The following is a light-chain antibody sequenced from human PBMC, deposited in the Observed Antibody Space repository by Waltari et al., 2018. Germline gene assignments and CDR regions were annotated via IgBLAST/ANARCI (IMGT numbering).Light chain of an antibody. Sequence: QSVLTQPPSVSAAPGHRVTIPCPCIRANIGTHYLSWYHQVPGTAPKLLISDNNKRPSGIPDRFSGSKSGTSATLGITGLQTGDEADYYCGTWDSSLSAVVFGGGTKLTVL. CDR2: DNN. CDR3: GTWDSSLSAVV. CDR1: RANIGTHY. J-gene: IGLJ2*01. V-gene: IGLV1-51*01.